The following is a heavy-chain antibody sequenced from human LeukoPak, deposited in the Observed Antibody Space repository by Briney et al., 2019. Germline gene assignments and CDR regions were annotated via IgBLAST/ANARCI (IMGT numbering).Heavy chain of an antibody. V-gene: IGHV3-21*01. Sequence: PGGSLRLSCVASGFTFSSYSMNWVRQAPGKGLEWVSSISSSSSYIYYADSVKGRFTISRDNAKNSLYLQMNSLRAEDTAVYYCARDFTGHCNDGSSDTQYSWGHGTLVTVSS. CDR1: GFTFSSYS. J-gene: IGHJ5*01. CDR2: ISSSSSYI. D-gene: IGHD2-15*01. CDR3: ARDFTGHCNDGSSDTQYS.